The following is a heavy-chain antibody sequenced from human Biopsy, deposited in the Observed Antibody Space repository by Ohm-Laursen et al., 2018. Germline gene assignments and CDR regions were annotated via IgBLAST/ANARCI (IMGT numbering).Heavy chain of an antibody. D-gene: IGHD2/OR15-2a*01. CDR2: ISHTGYT. CDR1: GGSFTGHY. Sequence: GTLSLTCTVSGGSFTGHYWTWIRQPPGKGLEWIGHISHTGYTSYKSSLKSRVTISLDTSRKHFSLRLTSLAAADTAVYYCARGSNGFGGLYFPRWGQGTLLTVSS. J-gene: IGHJ4*02. V-gene: IGHV4-59*11. CDR3: ARGSNGFGGLYFPR.